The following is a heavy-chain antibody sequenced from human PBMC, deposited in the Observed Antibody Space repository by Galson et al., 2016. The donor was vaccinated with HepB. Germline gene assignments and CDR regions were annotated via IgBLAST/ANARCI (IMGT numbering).Heavy chain of an antibody. CDR1: GFSFSNYA. CDR3: ARHYAGDSTS. Sequence: SLRLSCAASGFSFSNYAMTWVRQAPGKGLEWVSGVGQSGDGPKYADSVKGRFTISRDNSKNTLYLQMNNLRAGDTAIYFCARHYAGDSTSWGQGTLVTVSS. V-gene: IGHV3-23*01. CDR2: VGQSGDGP. D-gene: IGHD4-17*01. J-gene: IGHJ5*02.